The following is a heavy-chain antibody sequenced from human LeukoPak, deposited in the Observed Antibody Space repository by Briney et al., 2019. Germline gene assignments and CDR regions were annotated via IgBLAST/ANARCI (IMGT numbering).Heavy chain of an antibody. CDR1: GGTFSSYA. CDR3: ARPISELSGTTEDYYDMDV. J-gene: IGHJ6*02. V-gene: IGHV1-69*13. Sequence: SVKVSCKASGGTFSSYAISWVRQAPGQGLEWMGGIIPIFGTANYAQKFQGRVTITADESTSTTYMELSSLRSEDTAVYYCARPISELSGTTEDYYDMDVWGQGTTVTVSS. CDR2: IIPIFGTA. D-gene: IGHD3-10*01.